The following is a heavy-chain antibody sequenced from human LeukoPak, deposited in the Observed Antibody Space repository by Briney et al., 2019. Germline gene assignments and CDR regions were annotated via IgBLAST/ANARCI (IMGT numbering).Heavy chain of an antibody. J-gene: IGHJ4*02. CDR3: ARVAAGTIDY. CDR2: IYHSGST. CDR1: GGSISSGGYY. D-gene: IGHD6-13*01. V-gene: IGHV4-30-2*01. Sequence: PSQTLSLTCTVSGGSISSGGYYWSWIRQPPGKGLEWIGYIYHSGSTYYNPSLKSRVTISVDRSKNQFSLKLSSVTAADTAVYYCARVAAGTIDYWGQGTLVTVSS.